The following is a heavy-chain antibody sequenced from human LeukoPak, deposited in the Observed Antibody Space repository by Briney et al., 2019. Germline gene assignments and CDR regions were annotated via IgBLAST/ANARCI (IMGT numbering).Heavy chain of an antibody. J-gene: IGHJ4*02. V-gene: IGHV4-59*01. Sequence: AETLSLTCTVSGASINSYYWSWIRQPPGEGLEWIGYVYHSGSTNYNSCLKSRVTISLDTSKTQFSLRLSSVTAADTAVYYCASQLGGTTFHWGQGALVTVSS. CDR2: VYHSGST. CDR1: GASINSYY. D-gene: IGHD1-1*01. CDR3: ASQLGGTTFH.